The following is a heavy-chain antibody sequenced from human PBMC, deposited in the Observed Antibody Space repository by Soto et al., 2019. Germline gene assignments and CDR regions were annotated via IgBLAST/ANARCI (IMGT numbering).Heavy chain of an antibody. CDR3: ARVAYDAFDI. D-gene: IGHD3-16*01. Sequence: SETLSLTCTVSGGSISSSSYYWGWIRQPPGKGLEWIGSIYYSGSTYYNASLKSRVTISVDTSKKQFSLKLSSVTAADTAVYYCARVAYDAFDIWGQGTMVTVSS. J-gene: IGHJ3*02. CDR2: IYYSGST. V-gene: IGHV4-39*01. CDR1: GGSISSSSYY.